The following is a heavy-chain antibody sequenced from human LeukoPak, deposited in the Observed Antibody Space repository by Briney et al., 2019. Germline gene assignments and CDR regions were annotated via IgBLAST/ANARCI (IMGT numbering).Heavy chain of an antibody. D-gene: IGHD3-10*01. CDR2: INPNSGGT. J-gene: IGHJ4*02. CDR1: GYTFTGYY. V-gene: IGHV1-2*04. Sequence: GASVKVSCKASGYTFTGYYMHWVRQAPGQGLEWMGWINPNSGGTNYAQKFQGWVTMTRDTSISTAYMELSRLRSDDTAVYYCARSGLYGSGSYSDYWGQGTLITVSS. CDR3: ARSGLYGSGSYSDY.